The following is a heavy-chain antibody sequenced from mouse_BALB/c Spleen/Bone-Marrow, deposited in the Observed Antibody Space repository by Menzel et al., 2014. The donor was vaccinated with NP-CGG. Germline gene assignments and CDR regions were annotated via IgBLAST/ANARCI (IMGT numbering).Heavy chain of an antibody. J-gene: IGHJ2*01. CDR1: GYTFTGYW. V-gene: IGHV1-61*01. CDR2: IDPSDSET. Sequence: VQLQQSGAELVRPGVSVKLSCKASGYTFTGYWMNWVKQRPGQGLEWIGMIDPSDSETHYNQMFRDKATLTVDKSSSTAYMQLSSLTSEDSAVYYCTRKYGKGGDFWGQGTTLTVSS. CDR3: TRKYGKGGDF. D-gene: IGHD2-10*02.